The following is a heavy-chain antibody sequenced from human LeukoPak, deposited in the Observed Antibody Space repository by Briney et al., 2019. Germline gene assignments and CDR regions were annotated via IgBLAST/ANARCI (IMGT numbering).Heavy chain of an antibody. V-gene: IGHV4-34*01. CDR2: INHSGST. J-gene: IGHJ6*03. Sequence: PSETLSLTCTVSGGSISSYYWSWIRQPPGKGLEWIGEINHSGSTNYNPSLKSRVTISVDTSKNQFSLKLSSVTAANTAVYYCARGRSYCSSTSCYSYYYYYMDVWGKGTTVTVSS. D-gene: IGHD2-2*02. CDR1: GGSISSYY. CDR3: ARGRSYCSSTSCYSYYYYYMDV.